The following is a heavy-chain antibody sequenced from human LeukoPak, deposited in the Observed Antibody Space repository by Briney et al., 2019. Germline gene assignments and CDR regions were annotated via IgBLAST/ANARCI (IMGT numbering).Heavy chain of an antibody. Sequence: SETLSLTCTVSGGSISSGGYSWSWIRQHPGKGLEWIGYIYYSGSTYYNPSLKSRVTISVDTSKNQFSLKLSSVTAADTAVYYCARAQRSTMIVDWGQGTLVTVSS. CDR3: ARAQRSTMIVD. J-gene: IGHJ4*02. CDR1: GGSISSGGYS. CDR2: IYYSGST. D-gene: IGHD3-22*01. V-gene: IGHV4-31*03.